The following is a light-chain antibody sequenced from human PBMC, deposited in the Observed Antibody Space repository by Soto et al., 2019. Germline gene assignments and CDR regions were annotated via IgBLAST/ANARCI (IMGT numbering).Light chain of an antibody. CDR3: MQALQAPLT. CDR1: QSLLHSNGYND. CDR2: LGS. V-gene: IGKV2-28*01. J-gene: IGKJ1*01. Sequence: DIVVTQSPLSLPVTPGEPASISCRSSQSLLHSNGYNDLDWYLQKPGQSPQLLIYLGSNRASGVPDRFSGRGSGTDFTLKIIRVEAEDVGLYYCMQALQAPLTFGQGTKVEI.